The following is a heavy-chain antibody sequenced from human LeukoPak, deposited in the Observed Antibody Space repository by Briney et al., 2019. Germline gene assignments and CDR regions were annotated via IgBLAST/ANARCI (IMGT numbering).Heavy chain of an antibody. J-gene: IGHJ6*03. Sequence: GGSLRLSCTSSGFTFSSDAMTWVRQAPGKGLEWVSSISGSGDGTYYADSVKGRFTISRDDSKSTLYLQLNSLRVEDTAVYYCTSDYPLYYYYMDVWGKGTTVTVSS. CDR2: ISGSGDGT. V-gene: IGHV3-23*01. CDR3: TSDYPLYYYYMDV. D-gene: IGHD4-11*01. CDR1: GFTFSSDA.